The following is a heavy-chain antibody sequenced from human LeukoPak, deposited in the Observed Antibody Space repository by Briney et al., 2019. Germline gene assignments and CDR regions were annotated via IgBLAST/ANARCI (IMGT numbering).Heavy chain of an antibody. V-gene: IGHV3-7*05. CDR3: ARDSFWTRFDL. D-gene: IGHD3/OR15-3a*01. CDR2: IKQDGSNK. J-gene: IGHJ5*02. Sequence: GGSLRLSCAASGFTFSNSWMTWVRQAPGKGLEWVANIKQDGSNKYYVDSVKGRLTISRDNAKDSLYLQMDSLRAEDTAVYYCARDSFWTRFDLWGQGTLVTVSS. CDR1: GFTFSNSW.